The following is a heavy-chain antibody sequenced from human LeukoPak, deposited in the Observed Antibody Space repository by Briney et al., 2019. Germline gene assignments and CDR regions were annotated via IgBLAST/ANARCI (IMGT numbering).Heavy chain of an antibody. Sequence: GGSLRLSCAASGFTFSSYGMHWVRQAPGKGLEWVAVISYDGSNKYYADSVKGRFTISRDNSKNTLYLQMNSLRAEDTAAYYCAKDGGPWTSGYYYGMDVWGQGTTVTVSS. V-gene: IGHV3-30*18. CDR2: ISYDGSNK. J-gene: IGHJ6*02. D-gene: IGHD3-10*01. CDR1: GFTFSSYG. CDR3: AKDGGPWTSGYYYGMDV.